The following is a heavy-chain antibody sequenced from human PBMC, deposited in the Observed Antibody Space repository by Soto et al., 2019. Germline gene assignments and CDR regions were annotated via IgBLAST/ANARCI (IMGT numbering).Heavy chain of an antibody. Sequence: EVQLVESGGGLVQPGRSLRLSCAASGFTFDDYAMHWVRQAPGKGLEWVSGISWNSGSIGYADSVKGRFTISRDNAKNSLYLQMNSLRAEYTALYYCAKDIYSSSLGSFDPWGHGTLVTVSS. J-gene: IGHJ5*02. CDR3: AKDIYSSSLGSFDP. D-gene: IGHD6-13*01. CDR1: GFTFDDYA. CDR2: ISWNSGSI. V-gene: IGHV3-9*01.